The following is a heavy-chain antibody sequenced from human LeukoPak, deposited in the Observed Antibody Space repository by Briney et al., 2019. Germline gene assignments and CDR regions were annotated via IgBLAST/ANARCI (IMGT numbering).Heavy chain of an antibody. Sequence: ASVKVSCKASGYTFTSYGISRVRQAPGQGLEWMGWISAYNGNTNYAQKLQGRVTMTTDTSTSTAYMELRSLRSDDTAVYYCARDRVAVAYRGWFDPWGQGTLVTVSS. J-gene: IGHJ5*02. V-gene: IGHV1-18*01. CDR2: ISAYNGNT. CDR3: ARDRVAVAYRGWFDP. CDR1: GYTFTSYG. D-gene: IGHD6-19*01.